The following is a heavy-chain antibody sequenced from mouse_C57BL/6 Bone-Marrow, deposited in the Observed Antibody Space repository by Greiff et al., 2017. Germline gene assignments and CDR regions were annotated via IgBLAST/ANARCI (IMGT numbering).Heavy chain of an antibody. CDR3: ARDHYRYSSWFAY. V-gene: IGHV5-4*01. D-gene: IGHD2-12*01. Sequence: EVQRVESGGGLVKPGGSLKLSCAASGFTFSSYAMSWVRQTPEKRLEWVATISDGGSYTYYPDNVKGRFTISRDNAKNNLYLQMSHLTSEDTAMYYCARDHYRYSSWFAYWGQGTLVTVSS. CDR2: ISDGGSYT. CDR1: GFTFSSYA. J-gene: IGHJ3*01.